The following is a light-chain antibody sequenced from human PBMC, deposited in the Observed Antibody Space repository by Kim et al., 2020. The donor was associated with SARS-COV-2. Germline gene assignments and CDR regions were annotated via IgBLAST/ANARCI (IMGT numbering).Light chain of an antibody. J-gene: IGKJ3*01. Sequence: ASVGDRVTITCRASQSISNYLAWYQHKPGKVPKLLIYAASTLQSGVPSRFSGSGSGTDFTLTISSLQPEDVATYYCQRYSSAPFTFGPGTKVDIK. V-gene: IGKV1-27*01. CDR3: QRYSSAPFT. CDR2: AAS. CDR1: QSISNY.